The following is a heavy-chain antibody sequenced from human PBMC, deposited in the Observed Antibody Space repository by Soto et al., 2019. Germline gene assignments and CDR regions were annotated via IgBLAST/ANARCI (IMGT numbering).Heavy chain of an antibody. V-gene: IGHV4-39*01. CDR3: ARRPERIQLWFFYYFDY. CDR1: GGSISSSSYY. D-gene: IGHD5-18*01. Sequence: TSETLSLTCTVSGGSISSSSYYWGWIRQPPGKGLEWIGSIYYSGSTYYNPSLKSRVTISVDTSKNQFSLKLSSVTAADTAVYYCARRPERIQLWFFYYFDYWGQGTLVTVSS. J-gene: IGHJ4*02. CDR2: IYYSGST.